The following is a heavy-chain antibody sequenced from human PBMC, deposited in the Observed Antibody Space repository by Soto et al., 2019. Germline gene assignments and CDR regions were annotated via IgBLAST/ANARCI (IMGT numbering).Heavy chain of an antibody. CDR1: GFTFSSSE. CDR2: TTSSGGTI. CDR3: ARGNSPVDVY. V-gene: IGHV3-48*03. D-gene: IGHD2-21*01. Sequence: HPGGPLRLSCAASGFTFSSSEMNWVRQAPGKGLEWVSYTTSSGGTIYYADSVKGRFTISRDNAKNSLYLQMKSLRAEDTAVYYCARGNSPVDVYWGQGTLVTVSS. J-gene: IGHJ4*02.